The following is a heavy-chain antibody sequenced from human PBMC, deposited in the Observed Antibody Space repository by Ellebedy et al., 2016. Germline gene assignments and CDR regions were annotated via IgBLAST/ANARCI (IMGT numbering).Heavy chain of an antibody. J-gene: IGHJ1*01. Sequence: ASVKVSCKASGYTFTSYAMHWVRQAPGQRLEWMGWIDAGNGNTKYSQKFQGRVTITRDTSASTAYMELSSLRSEDTAVYYCARRGPGYNYGSGYFQHWGQGTLVTVSS. CDR1: GYTFTSYA. CDR2: IDAGNGNT. CDR3: ARRGPGYNYGSGYFQH. V-gene: IGHV1-3*01. D-gene: IGHD5-18*01.